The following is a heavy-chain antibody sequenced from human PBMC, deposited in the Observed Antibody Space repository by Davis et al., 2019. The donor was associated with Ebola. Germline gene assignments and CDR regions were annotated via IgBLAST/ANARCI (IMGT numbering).Heavy chain of an antibody. J-gene: IGHJ6*04. V-gene: IGHV1-18*04. CDR3: ARLGPSPYDFWSGYRVFYYYGMDV. CDR2: ISAYNGNT. CDR1: GYTFTSYY. D-gene: IGHD3-3*01. Sequence: AASVKVSCKASGYTFTSYYMHWVRQAPGQGLEWMGWISAYNGNTNYAQKLQGRVTMTTDTSTSTAYMELRSLRSDDTAVYYCARLGPSPYDFWSGYRVFYYYGMDVWGKGTTVTVSS.